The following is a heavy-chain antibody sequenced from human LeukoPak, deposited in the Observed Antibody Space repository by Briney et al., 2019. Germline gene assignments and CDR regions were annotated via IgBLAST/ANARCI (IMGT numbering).Heavy chain of an antibody. V-gene: IGHV3-23*01. Sequence: PGGSLRLSCAASGFTVSSYGMTWVRQAPGKGPEWVSLISGSGGNTYYADSVKGRFTISRDNSKNTLYLQMNSLRAEDTAVYYCAKGPQRGSGYHPDYWGQGTLVTVSS. D-gene: IGHD3-22*01. CDR1: GFTVSSYG. J-gene: IGHJ4*02. CDR2: ISGSGGNT. CDR3: AKGPQRGSGYHPDY.